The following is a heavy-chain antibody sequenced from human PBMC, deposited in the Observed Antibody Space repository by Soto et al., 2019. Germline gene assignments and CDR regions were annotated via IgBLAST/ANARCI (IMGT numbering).Heavy chain of an antibody. Sequence: EVHLVESGGGLVQPGGSLRLSCTASGFTFSSSPMNWLRQAPGKGLEWVSYIGTSSTYIHYADSVKGRFTISRDDAKNSLYWHKHSLRDEDTAVYYCARDVWAYSSGSHYNNWFDPWGQGTLVSVSS. CDR2: IGTSSTYI. CDR3: ARDVWAYSSGSHYNNWFDP. CDR1: GFTFSSSP. V-gene: IGHV3-48*02. D-gene: IGHD3-10*01. J-gene: IGHJ5*02.